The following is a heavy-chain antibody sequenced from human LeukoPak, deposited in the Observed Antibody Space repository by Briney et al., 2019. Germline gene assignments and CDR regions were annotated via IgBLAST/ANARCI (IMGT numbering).Heavy chain of an antibody. Sequence: SETLSLTCTVSGGSISSGSYYWGWIRQPPGKGLEWFGSIYYSGSTYYNPSLKSRVTISVDTSKNQFSLKLSSVTAADTAVYYCARGGVVVPAAHLDYWGQGTLVTVSS. CDR3: ARGGVVVPAAHLDY. D-gene: IGHD2-2*01. CDR2: IYYSGST. V-gene: IGHV4-39*01. CDR1: GGSISSGSYY. J-gene: IGHJ4*02.